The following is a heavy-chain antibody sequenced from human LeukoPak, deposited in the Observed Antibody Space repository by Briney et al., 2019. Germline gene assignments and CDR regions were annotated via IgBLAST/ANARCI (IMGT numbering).Heavy chain of an antibody. CDR3: ATSTVVDAFDI. CDR1: GGSIHNNY. V-gene: IGHV4-59*01. Sequence: PSETLSLTCTVSGGSIHNNYWSWIRQPPGKGLEWIGSMYSSGKSDYSPSLKNRVTMSIDTSKNQFSLKLSSVTAADTAVYYCATSTVVDAFDIWGQGTMVTVSS. D-gene: IGHD4-23*01. CDR2: MYSSGKS. J-gene: IGHJ3*02.